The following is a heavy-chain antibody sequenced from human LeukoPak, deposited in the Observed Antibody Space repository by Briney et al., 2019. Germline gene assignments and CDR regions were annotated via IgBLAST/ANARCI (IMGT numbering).Heavy chain of an antibody. CDR3: ARSTAPYGSGSSVDY. J-gene: IGHJ4*02. CDR2: TSYDGSHK. Sequence: GSLRLSCAASGFTFSNFAMHWVRQPPGKGLEWVAVTSYDGSHKYYADSVKGRFTISRDNSENTLYLQMNSLRAEDTAVFYCARSTAPYGSGSSVDYWGQGPPVSVSS. V-gene: IGHV3-30-3*01. D-gene: IGHD3-10*01. CDR1: GFTFSNFA.